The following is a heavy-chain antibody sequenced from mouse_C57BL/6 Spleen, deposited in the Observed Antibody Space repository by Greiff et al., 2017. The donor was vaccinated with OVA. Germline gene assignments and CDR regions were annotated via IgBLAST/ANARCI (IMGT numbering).Heavy chain of an antibody. Sequence: EVKLMESGGGLVQPGGSLKLSCAASGFTFSDYYMYWVRQTPEKRLEWVAYISNGGGSTYYPDTVKGRFTISRDNAKNTLYLQMSRLKSEDTAMYYCARGGYYGGFAYWGQGTLVTVSA. D-gene: IGHD1-1*01. CDR2: ISNGGGST. J-gene: IGHJ3*01. CDR3: ARGGYYGGFAY. V-gene: IGHV5-12*01. CDR1: GFTFSDYY.